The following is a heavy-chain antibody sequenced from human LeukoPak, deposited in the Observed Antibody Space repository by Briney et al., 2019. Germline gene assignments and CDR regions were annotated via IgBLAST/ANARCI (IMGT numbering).Heavy chain of an antibody. J-gene: IGHJ5*02. V-gene: IGHV4-4*02. CDR1: GGSISSSNW. Sequence: PSETLSLTCAVSGGSISSSNWWSSVRQPPGKGLEWIGEIYHSGSTNYNSSLKSRVTISVDKSKNQFSLKMSSVTAADRAVYYCAKETLYASWSYYTPYNCFDPWGQGTLVTVSS. D-gene: IGHD3-10*01. CDR2: IYHSGST. CDR3: AKETLYASWSYYTPYNCFDP.